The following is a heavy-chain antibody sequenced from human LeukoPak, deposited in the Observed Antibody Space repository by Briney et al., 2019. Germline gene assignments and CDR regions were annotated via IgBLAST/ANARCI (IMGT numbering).Heavy chain of an antibody. CDR1: GFTFSSYS. Sequence: PGGSLRLSCAASGFTFSSYSMNWVRQAPGKGLEWVSSISSSSSYIYYADSVKSRFTISRDNAKNSLYLQMNSLRAEDTAVYYCARGLWFGELSLGYWGQGTLVTVSS. D-gene: IGHD3-10*01. V-gene: IGHV3-21*01. CDR2: ISSSSSYI. CDR3: ARGLWFGELSLGY. J-gene: IGHJ4*02.